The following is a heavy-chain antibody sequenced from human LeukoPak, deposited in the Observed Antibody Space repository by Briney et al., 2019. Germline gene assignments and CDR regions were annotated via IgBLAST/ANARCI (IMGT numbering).Heavy chain of an antibody. D-gene: IGHD3-16*01. CDR2: LFTNTKT. V-gene: IGHV4-4*07. Sequence: PSEALCLTCAVPGGSINGYYWSWIRQPPGKGLEWIGRLFTNTKTYYNPSLKSRVTMSVDMYGYHVFLTLSSVTDADTAVYYCGREGDVRGLPDYWGQGILV. CDR1: GGSINGYY. J-gene: IGHJ4*02. CDR3: GREGDVRGLPDY.